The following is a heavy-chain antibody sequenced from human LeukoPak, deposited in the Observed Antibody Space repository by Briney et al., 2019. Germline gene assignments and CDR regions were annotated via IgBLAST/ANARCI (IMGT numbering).Heavy chain of an antibody. CDR2: ISGSGGST. V-gene: IGHV3-23*01. Sequence: GGSLRLSCAASGFTFGSYGMSWVRQAPGKGLEWVSAISGSGGSTYYADSVKGRFTISRDNSKNTLYLQMNSLRAEDTAVYYCAKDGGYSGYDPWGQGTLVTVSS. J-gene: IGHJ5*02. CDR3: AKDGGYSGYDP. D-gene: IGHD5-12*01. CDR1: GFTFGSYG.